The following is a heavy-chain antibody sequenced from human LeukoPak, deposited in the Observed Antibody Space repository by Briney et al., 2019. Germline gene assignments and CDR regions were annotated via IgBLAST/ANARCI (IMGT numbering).Heavy chain of an antibody. Sequence: GGSLRLSCAASGFTFSSYGMSWVRQAPGKGLELVSAISGSGGSTYYADSVKGRFTISRDNSKNTLYLQMNSLRAEDTAVYYCAKGPLCGGDCYSSLRYYYYMDVWGKGTTVTISS. J-gene: IGHJ6*03. CDR2: ISGSGGST. CDR3: AKGPLCGGDCYSSLRYYYYMDV. D-gene: IGHD2-21*02. V-gene: IGHV3-23*01. CDR1: GFTFSSYG.